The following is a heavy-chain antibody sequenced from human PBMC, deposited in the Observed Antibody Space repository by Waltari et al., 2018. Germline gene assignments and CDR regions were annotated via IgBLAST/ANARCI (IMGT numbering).Heavy chain of an antibody. CDR2: INHSGST. D-gene: IGHD6-13*01. V-gene: IGHV4-34*01. CDR1: GGSFSGSS. CDR3: AREGKQPSAFDY. Sequence: QVPLQQWGAGLLKPPETLSPTCAFYGGSFSGSSWRWSRQPPGKGLVWIGEINHSGSTNYNPSLKSRVTISVDTSKNQFSLKLSSVTAADTAVYYCAREGKQPSAFDYWGQGTLVTVSS. J-gene: IGHJ4*02.